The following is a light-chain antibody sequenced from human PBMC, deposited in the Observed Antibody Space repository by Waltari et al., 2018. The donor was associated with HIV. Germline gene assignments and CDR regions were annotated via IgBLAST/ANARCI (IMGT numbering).Light chain of an antibody. J-gene: IGLJ3*02. CDR1: SSDVGGYNY. CDR3: SSYAGSNNLWV. CDR2: EVS. V-gene: IGLV2-8*01. Sequence: QSALTQPPPASGSPGQSVTISCTGTSSDVGGYNYVPWYQQHPGKAPKLMIYEVSKRPSGVPDRFSGSKSGNTASLTVSGLQAEDEADYYCSSYAGSNNLWVFGGGTKLTVL.